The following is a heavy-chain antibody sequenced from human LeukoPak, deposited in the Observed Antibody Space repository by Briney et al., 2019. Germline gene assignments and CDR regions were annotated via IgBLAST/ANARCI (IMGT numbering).Heavy chain of an antibody. CDR3: GKGGQSSSWFWVD. V-gene: IGHV3-7*01. Sequence: GGSLRLSCAASGFTFSAYWMTWVRQTPGKGLEWVANTKPDGSETYYVDSVRGRFTTSRDNAKNSLFLQMNSLRDDDTAVYYCGKGGQSSSWFWVDWGQGTLVTVSS. CDR1: GFTFSAYW. D-gene: IGHD6-13*01. CDR2: TKPDGSET. J-gene: IGHJ4*02.